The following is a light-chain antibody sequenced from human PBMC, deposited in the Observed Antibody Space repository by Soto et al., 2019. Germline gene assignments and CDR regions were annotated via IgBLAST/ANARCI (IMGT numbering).Light chain of an antibody. Sequence: QAVVTQSPSASASLGASVKLTCTLSRGHSSYAIAWHQQQPEKGPRYLMNLNSDGSHSKGDGIPDRFSGSSSGAERYLTISSLQSEDEADYYCQTWGTGFRVFGGGTKVTVL. CDR3: QTWGTGFRV. CDR1: RGHSSYA. CDR2: LNSDGSH. J-gene: IGLJ3*02. V-gene: IGLV4-69*01.